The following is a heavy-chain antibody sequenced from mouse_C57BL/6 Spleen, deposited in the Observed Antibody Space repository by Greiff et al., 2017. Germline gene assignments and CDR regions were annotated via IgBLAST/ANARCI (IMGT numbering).Heavy chain of an antibody. V-gene: IGHV5-4*01. Sequence: DVHLVESGGGLVKPGGSLKLSCAASGFTFSSYAMSWVRQTPDKRLAWVATISDGGSYTYYPDNVKGRFTISRDNAKNNLYLEKRHLKSEDTAMYYCERDVTNWDEEDSDFDYWGQGTTLTVSS. CDR2: ISDGGSYT. CDR3: ERDVTNWDEEDSDFDY. J-gene: IGHJ2*01. CDR1: GFTFSSYA. D-gene: IGHD4-1*01.